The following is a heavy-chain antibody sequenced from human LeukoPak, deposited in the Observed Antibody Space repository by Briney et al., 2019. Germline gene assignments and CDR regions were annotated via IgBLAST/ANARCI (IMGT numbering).Heavy chain of an antibody. CDR2: IYSGGST. V-gene: IGHV3-53*01. Sequence: PGGSLRLSCAASGFTVSNNYMSWVRQAPGKGLEWVSLIYSGGSTYYADSVKGRFTISRDNSKNILFLQMTSLRAEDTAVYFCAVYSSLDYWGQGTPVTVSS. J-gene: IGHJ4*02. CDR1: GFTVSNNY. D-gene: IGHD3-22*01. CDR3: AVYSSLDY.